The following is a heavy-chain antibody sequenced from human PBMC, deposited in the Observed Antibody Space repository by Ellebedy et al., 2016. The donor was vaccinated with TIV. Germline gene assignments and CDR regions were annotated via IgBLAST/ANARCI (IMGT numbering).Heavy chain of an antibody. CDR3: ARGLARDY. J-gene: IGHJ4*02. Sequence: MPSETLSLTCTVTGGAISSNTYYWSWLRQPPGKGLEWIGEITHSGSTNYNPSLKSRVTISVDTSKNQFSLNLSSVTAADTAVYYCARGLARDYWGQGTLVTVSS. V-gene: IGHV4-34*01. CDR2: ITHSGST. CDR1: GGAISSNTYY.